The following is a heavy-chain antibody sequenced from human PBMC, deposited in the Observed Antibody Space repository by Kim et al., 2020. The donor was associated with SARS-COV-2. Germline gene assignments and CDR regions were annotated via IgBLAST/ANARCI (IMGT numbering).Heavy chain of an antibody. CDR3: ARARSSSSYYYYYYMDV. D-gene: IGHD6-6*01. Sequence: GGSLRLSCAASGFTFSSYAMHWVRQAPGKGLEWVAVISYDGSNKYYADSVKGRFTISRDNSKNTLYLQMNSLRAEDTAVYYCARARSSSSYYYYYYMDVWGKGTTVTVSS. CDR2: ISYDGSNK. V-gene: IGHV3-30*04. CDR1: GFTFSSYA. J-gene: IGHJ6*03.